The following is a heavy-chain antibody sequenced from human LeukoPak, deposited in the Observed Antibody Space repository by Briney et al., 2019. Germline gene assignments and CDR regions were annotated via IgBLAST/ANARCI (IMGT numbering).Heavy chain of an antibody. J-gene: IGHJ6*03. D-gene: IGHD3-22*01. CDR1: GGSFSGYY. CDR2: INPSGST. V-gene: IGHV4-34*01. Sequence: SETLSLTCAVYGGSFSGYYWTWIRQSPGKGLEWIGEINPSGSTYYNPSLKSRLTISRDTSKNQFSLRLSSVTAADTAVYYCARGRQEISMMLVVMTGVSYYLDVWGKGTTVTVS. CDR3: ARGRQEISMMLVVMTGVSYYLDV.